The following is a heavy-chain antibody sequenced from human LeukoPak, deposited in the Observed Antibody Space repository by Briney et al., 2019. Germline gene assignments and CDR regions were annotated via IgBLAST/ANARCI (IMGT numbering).Heavy chain of an antibody. D-gene: IGHD1-26*01. CDR2: INYST. CDR3: ARALKSVSGRPGDFDY. J-gene: IGHJ4*02. V-gene: IGHV4-39*07. CDR1: GGSVSSSTYY. Sequence: SETLSLTCSVSGGSVSSSTYYWGWIRQPPGKGLEWIWSINYSTYYNPSLKSRVTISVDTSKNQFSLKLSSVTAADTAVYYCARALKSVSGRPGDFDYWGQGTLVTVSS.